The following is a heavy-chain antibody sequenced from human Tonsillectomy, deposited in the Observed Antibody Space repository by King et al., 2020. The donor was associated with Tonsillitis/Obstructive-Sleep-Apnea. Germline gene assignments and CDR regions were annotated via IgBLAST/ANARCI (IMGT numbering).Heavy chain of an antibody. D-gene: IGHD2-2*01. CDR1: GFTFSSSW. V-gene: IGHV3-7*01. J-gene: IGHJ4*02. CDR3: AREVGSH. CDR2: IKEDGSEE. Sequence: VQLVESGGGLVQRGGSLRLSCAASGFTFSSSWMSWVRQAPGKGLEWVANIKEDGSEEYYIDSVKGRFTISRDNAKNSLYLHMNSLRAEDTAVYYCAREVGSHWGQGTLVTVSS.